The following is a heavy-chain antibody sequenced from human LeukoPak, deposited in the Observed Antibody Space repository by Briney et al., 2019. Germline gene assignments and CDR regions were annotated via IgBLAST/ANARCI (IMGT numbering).Heavy chain of an antibody. CDR3: AKAVALGFDY. Sequence: GGSLRLSCAASGFTFSDYAMSWVHQAPGKGLEWVSAITGSGASTYYADSVKGRFTISRDNSKNTLYLQMNSLRAEDTAVYFCAKAVALGFDYWGQGTLVTVSS. CDR1: GFTFSDYA. CDR2: ITGSGAST. V-gene: IGHV3-23*01. J-gene: IGHJ4*02. D-gene: IGHD2-21*01.